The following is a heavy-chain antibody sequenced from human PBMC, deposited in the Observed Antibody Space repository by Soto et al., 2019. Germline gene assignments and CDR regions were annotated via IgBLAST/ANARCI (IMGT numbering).Heavy chain of an antibody. J-gene: IGHJ3*02. V-gene: IGHV4-30-2*01. Sequence: PSETLSLTCAVSGGSIISDGYSWSWIRQPPGKGLQWIGHIYEVGNTYYTPSLESRVAISTDKSKNQFSLRLSSVTAADTAVYYCVRRSPEDAFDIWGQGTMVTVSS. CDR2: IYEVGNT. CDR3: VRRSPEDAFDI. CDR1: GGSIISDGYS.